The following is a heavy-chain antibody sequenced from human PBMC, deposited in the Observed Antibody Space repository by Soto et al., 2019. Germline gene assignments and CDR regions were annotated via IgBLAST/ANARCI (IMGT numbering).Heavy chain of an antibody. CDR3: ARDIGSYAYGEGY. J-gene: IGHJ4*02. Sequence: PSQTLSLTCSVSGGSINSYWWSWIRQPAGKGLEWIGRVYSSGTTDYNTSLNSRATMSVETSKNQFSLNLSSVTAADTAVYYCARDIGSYAYGEGYWGQGIQVTVSS. CDR2: VYSSGTT. CDR1: GGSINSYW. D-gene: IGHD3-10*01. V-gene: IGHV4-4*07.